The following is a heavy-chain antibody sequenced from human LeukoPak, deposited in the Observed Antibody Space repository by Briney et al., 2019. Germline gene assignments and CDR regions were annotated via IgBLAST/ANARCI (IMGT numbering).Heavy chain of an antibody. CDR2: IRYDGTNK. CDR3: ARDFDDRAGHYYYLPDY. CDR1: GFTFSKNG. V-gene: IGHV3-30*02. J-gene: IGHJ4*02. D-gene: IGHD3-22*01. Sequence: GGSLRLSCVGSGFTFSKNGMHWVCQAPGKGLEWVAFIRYDGTNKFYAHSVRGRFTISRDDSKNILYLEMRNLTTDDTAVYYCARDFDDRAGHYYYLPDYWGQGILVTVSS.